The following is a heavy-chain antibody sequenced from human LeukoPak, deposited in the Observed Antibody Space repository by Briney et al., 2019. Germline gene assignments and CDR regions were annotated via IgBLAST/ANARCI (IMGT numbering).Heavy chain of an antibody. Sequence: GGSLRLSCAASGFTFDDYAMHWVRQAPGKGLEWVSGISWNSGSIGYADSVKGRFTISRGNAKNSLYLQMNSLRAEDTAVYYCARVNWNYGYFDYWGQGTLVTVSS. CDR1: GFTFDDYA. J-gene: IGHJ4*02. CDR3: ARVNWNYGYFDY. V-gene: IGHV3-9*01. D-gene: IGHD1-7*01. CDR2: ISWNSGSI.